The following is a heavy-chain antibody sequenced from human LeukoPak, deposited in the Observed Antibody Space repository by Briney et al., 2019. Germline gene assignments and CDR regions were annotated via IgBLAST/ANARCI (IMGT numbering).Heavy chain of an antibody. Sequence: SETLSLTCTVSGGSISSYYWSWIRQPPGKGLEWIGHTFYSGSTTYNYNPSLKSRVTISLDTSKNQFSLKLSSVTAADTAVYYCARYFYGGYAGVDSRGQGTLVTVSS. CDR2: TFYSGSTTY. CDR1: GGSISSYY. J-gene: IGHJ5*01. V-gene: IGHV4-59*08. CDR3: ARYFYGGYAGVDS. D-gene: IGHD4-23*01.